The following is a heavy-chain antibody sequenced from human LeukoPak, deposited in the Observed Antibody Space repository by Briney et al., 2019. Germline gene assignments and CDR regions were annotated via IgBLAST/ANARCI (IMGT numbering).Heavy chain of an antibody. J-gene: IGHJ4*02. V-gene: IGHV4-34*01. D-gene: IGHD5-24*01. CDR3: ASVELSTTYFEY. Sequence: SETLSLTCAVYSGSFSGYYWSWIRQPPGKGLEWIGETSHSGITNYNPSLKSRVTISVDTSKNQFSLRVSSVTAADTAAYYCASVELSTTYFEYWGQGTLVTVSS. CDR2: TSHSGIT. CDR1: SGSFSGYY.